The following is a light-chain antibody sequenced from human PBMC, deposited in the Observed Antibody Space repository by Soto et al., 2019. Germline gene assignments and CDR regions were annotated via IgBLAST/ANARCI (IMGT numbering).Light chain of an antibody. CDR2: GAS. CDR3: QQYGSSPYT. V-gene: IGKV3-20*01. J-gene: IGKJ2*01. Sequence: EIVLTQSPGTLSLSPGERATLSCRASQSVSSSYLAWYQQKPGQAPRLLIYGASSRATGISDRFSGSGSGTDFTLTISRLEPGDFAVYYCQQYGSSPYTFGQGTKLEIK. CDR1: QSVSSSY.